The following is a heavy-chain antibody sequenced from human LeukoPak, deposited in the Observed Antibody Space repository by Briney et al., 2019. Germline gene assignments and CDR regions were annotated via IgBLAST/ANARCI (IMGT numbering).Heavy chain of an antibody. Sequence: GASVKVSCKASGGTFSSYAISWVRQAPGQGLEWMGRIIPILGIANYAQKFQGRVTITRNTSISTAYMELSSLRSEDTAVYYCARGGRYPWFDPWGQGTLVTVSS. D-gene: IGHD3-9*01. CDR1: GGTFSSYA. CDR3: ARGGRYPWFDP. V-gene: IGHV1-69*04. CDR2: IIPILGIA. J-gene: IGHJ5*02.